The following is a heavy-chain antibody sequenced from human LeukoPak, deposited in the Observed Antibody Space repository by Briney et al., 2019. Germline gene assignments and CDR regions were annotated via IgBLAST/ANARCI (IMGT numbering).Heavy chain of an antibody. J-gene: IGHJ4*02. Sequence: ASVKVSCKASGYTFTSYGISWVRQAPGQGLEWMGWISAYNGNTNYAQKLQGRGTMTRDASISAAYMERSSLRSEDTAVYYCARNPPLTGDFDFGAPGTMVTVFS. D-gene: IGHD7-27*01. CDR3: ARNPPLTGDFDF. CDR1: GYTFTSYG. V-gene: IGHV1-18*01. CDR2: ISAYNGNT.